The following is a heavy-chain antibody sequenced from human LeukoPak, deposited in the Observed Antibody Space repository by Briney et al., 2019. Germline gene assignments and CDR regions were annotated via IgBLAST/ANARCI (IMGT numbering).Heavy chain of an antibody. Sequence: SETLSLTCTVSGGSISSSSYYWGRIRQPPGKGLEWIGSIYYSGSTYYNPSLKSRVTISVDTSKNQFSLKLSSVTAADTAVYYCASLNYDSSGAPQGIEDYWGQGTLVTVSS. J-gene: IGHJ4*02. D-gene: IGHD3-22*01. CDR1: GGSISSSSYY. V-gene: IGHV4-39*01. CDR3: ASLNYDSSGAPQGIEDY. CDR2: IYYSGST.